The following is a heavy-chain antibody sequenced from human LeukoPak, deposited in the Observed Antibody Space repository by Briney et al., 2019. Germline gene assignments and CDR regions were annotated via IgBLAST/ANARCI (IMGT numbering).Heavy chain of an antibody. CDR3: ARGTDCSSSSCYPVAFDI. Sequence: GGSLRLSCAASGFTFNSYWMSWVRQAPGKGLEWVANVKEDGSAQYYVDSVKGRFTISRDNAQNSLNLQMNSLRAEDTAVYYCARGTDCSSSSCYPVAFDIWGQGTMVTVSS. D-gene: IGHD2-2*01. CDR2: VKEDGSAQ. CDR1: GFTFNSYW. V-gene: IGHV3-7*04. J-gene: IGHJ3*02.